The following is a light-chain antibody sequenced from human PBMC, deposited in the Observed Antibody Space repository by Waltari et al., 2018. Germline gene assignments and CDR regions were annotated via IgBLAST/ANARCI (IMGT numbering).Light chain of an antibody. V-gene: IGLV1-44*01. Sequence: QSVLPQPPSASGTPGPRVTISCSRSPSNVRGHVSNCYHQVPGTAPKLVIYRKDQRPSGVPDRFTASKSGTSASLAISGLQSEDEGDYYCATWDDSPTGRWVFGGGTRVTVL. CDR3: ATWDDSPTGRWV. J-gene: IGLJ3*02. CDR1: PSNVRGHV. CDR2: RKD.